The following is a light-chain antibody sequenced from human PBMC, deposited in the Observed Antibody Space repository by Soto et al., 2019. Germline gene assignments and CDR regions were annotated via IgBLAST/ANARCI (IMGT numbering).Light chain of an antibody. V-gene: IGLV2-14*01. CDR3: SSYTSSSLYV. Sequence: QSALTQPASVSGSPVQSITISCTGTSSDVGGYNYVSWYQQQPGKAPKLMIYDVSNRPSGVSNRFSGSKSGNTASLTISGLQAEDEADYYCSSYTSSSLYVFGTGTKVTVL. J-gene: IGLJ1*01. CDR2: DVS. CDR1: SSDVGGYNY.